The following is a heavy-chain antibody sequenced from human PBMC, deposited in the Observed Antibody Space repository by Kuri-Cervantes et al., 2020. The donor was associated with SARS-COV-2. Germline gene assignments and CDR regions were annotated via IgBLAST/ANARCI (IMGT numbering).Heavy chain of an antibody. CDR3: AKPKACNGGRPEVCYFDP. Sequence: GGSLRLSCAASGFTFSSYWMHWVRQAPGKGLVWVSRINSDGSSTSYADSVKGRFTISRDNAKNPLYLQMSSLRAEDTALYYCAKPKACNGGRPEVCYFDPWGQGTLVTVSS. V-gene: IGHV3-74*01. CDR2: INSDGSST. D-gene: IGHD2-15*01. J-gene: IGHJ5*02. CDR1: GFTFSSYW.